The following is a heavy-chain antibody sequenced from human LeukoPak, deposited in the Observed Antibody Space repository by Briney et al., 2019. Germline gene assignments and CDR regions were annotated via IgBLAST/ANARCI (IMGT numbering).Heavy chain of an antibody. D-gene: IGHD3-3*01. J-gene: IGHJ6*03. V-gene: IGHV4-39*07. CDR3: ARSTPATIFGVVMLEYYYYMDV. Sequence: SETLSLTCTVSGGSISSSSYYWGWIRQPPGKGLEWIGSIYYSGSTYYNPSLKSRVTISVDTSKNQFSLKLSSVTAADTAVYYCARSTPATIFGVVMLEYYYYMDVWGKGTTVTVSS. CDR2: IYYSGST. CDR1: GGSISSSSYY.